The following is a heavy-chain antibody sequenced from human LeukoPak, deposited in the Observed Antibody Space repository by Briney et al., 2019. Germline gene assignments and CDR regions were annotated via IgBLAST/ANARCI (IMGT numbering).Heavy chain of an antibody. Sequence: GGSLRLSCAASGFAFSSYGMHWVRQAPGKGLEWVAVIWYDGSNKYYADSVKGRFTISRDNSKNTLYLQMNSLRAEDTAVYYCAREDYSNYYYYYGMDAWGQGTTVTVSS. J-gene: IGHJ6*02. D-gene: IGHD4-11*01. CDR1: GFAFSSYG. CDR3: AREDYSNYYYYYGMDA. CDR2: IWYDGSNK. V-gene: IGHV3-33*01.